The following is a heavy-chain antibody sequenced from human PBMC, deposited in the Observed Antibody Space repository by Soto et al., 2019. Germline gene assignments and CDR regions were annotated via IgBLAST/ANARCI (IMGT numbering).Heavy chain of an antibody. CDR2: ISYGGSNK. V-gene: IGHV3-30*18. Sequence: SLRLSCAASGFTFGSYGMHWVRQAPGKGLEWVAVISYGGSNKYYADSVKGRFTISRDNSKNTLYLQMNSLRAEDTAVYYCAKDSYPVAGQCYFDYWGQGTLVTVSS. J-gene: IGHJ4*02. D-gene: IGHD6-19*01. CDR3: AKDSYPVAGQCYFDY. CDR1: GFTFGSYG.